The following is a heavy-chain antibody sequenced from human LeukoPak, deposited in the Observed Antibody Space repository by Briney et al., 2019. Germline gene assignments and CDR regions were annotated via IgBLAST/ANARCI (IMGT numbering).Heavy chain of an antibody. D-gene: IGHD3-3*01. Sequence: GGSLGLSCAASGFTSSSYSMNWVRQAPGKGLEWVSYISSSSSTIYYADSVKGRFTISRDNGRNSLYLQMNSLRAEDTAVYYCARSFSDFWNGYHYYYYYYMDVWGKGTTVTVPS. J-gene: IGHJ6*03. V-gene: IGHV3-48*01. CDR3: ARSFSDFWNGYHYYYYYYMDV. CDR1: GFTSSSYS. CDR2: ISSSSSTI.